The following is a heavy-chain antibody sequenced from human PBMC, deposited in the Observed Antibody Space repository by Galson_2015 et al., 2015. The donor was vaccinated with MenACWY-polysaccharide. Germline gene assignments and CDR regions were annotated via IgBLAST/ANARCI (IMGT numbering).Heavy chain of an antibody. V-gene: IGHV4-34*01. CDR3: ARVAFSSLVRGKYYCMDV. CDR2: INHSGDT. Sequence: ETLSLTCTVYGGSFSGYYWSWIRQPPGEGLEWIGEINHSGDTNYNPSLKSRVTMSVDTSKNQFSLKLSSVTAADTAVFYCARVAFSSLVRGKYYCMDVWGNGTTVTVSS. D-gene: IGHD6-13*01. CDR1: GGSFSGYY. J-gene: IGHJ6*03.